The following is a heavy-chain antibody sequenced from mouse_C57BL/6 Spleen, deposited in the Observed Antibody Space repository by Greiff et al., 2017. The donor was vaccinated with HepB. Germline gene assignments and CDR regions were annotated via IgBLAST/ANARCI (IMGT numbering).Heavy chain of an antibody. CDR3: TTYYYGRRGDDY. CDR2: IDPEDGDT. V-gene: IGHV14-1*01. Sequence: VQLQQSGAELVRPGASVKLSCTASGFNIKDYYMHWVKQRPEQGLEWIGRIDPEDGDTEYAPKFQGQATMTADTASNTAYLQLSSLTSEDTAVYYCTTYYYGRRGDDYWGQGTTLTVSS. D-gene: IGHD1-1*01. J-gene: IGHJ2*01. CDR1: GFNIKDYY.